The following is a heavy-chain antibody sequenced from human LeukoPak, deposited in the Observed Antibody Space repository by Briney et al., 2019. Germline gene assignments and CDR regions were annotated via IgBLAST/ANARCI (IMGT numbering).Heavy chain of an antibody. V-gene: IGHV1-2*02. Sequence: ASVTVSFTASVYTFTVYYMHWVRQAPGQGGEGMGWLNTNNGGTNYAQKFQGRGTIARDTSISTAYMELSSLRSDDTAVYYCVSQQVVPLWGQGTLVTVSS. CDR1: VYTFTVYY. CDR3: VSQQVVPL. J-gene: IGHJ4*02. D-gene: IGHD6-13*01. CDR2: LNTNNGGT.